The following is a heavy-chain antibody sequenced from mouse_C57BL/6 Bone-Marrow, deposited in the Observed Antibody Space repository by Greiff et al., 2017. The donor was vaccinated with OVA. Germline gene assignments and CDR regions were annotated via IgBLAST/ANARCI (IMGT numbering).Heavy chain of an antibody. D-gene: IGHD2-1*01. CDR1: GFTFTDYY. J-gene: IGHJ1*03. CDR3: ARSYGNYWYFDV. CDR2: IRNKANGYTT. V-gene: IGHV7-3*01. Sequence: EVQRVESGGGLVQPGGSLSLSCAASGFTFTDYYMSWVRQPPGTALEWLGFIRNKANGYTTEYSASVKGRFTISRDNSQSILYLQMNALRAEDSATYYCARSYGNYWYFDVWGTGTTVTVSS.